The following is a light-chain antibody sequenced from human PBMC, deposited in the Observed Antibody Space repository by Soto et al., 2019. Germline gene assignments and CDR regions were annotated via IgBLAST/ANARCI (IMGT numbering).Light chain of an antibody. Sequence: EIVMTQSPATLSVSPGERATLSCRASQSINSNLAWYQQKPGQAPRLLMYLASTRVTGVPARFSGSGSGTEFTLTVSSLQSEDFAVYYCQQYNNWPRTLGLGTKVDIK. CDR2: LAS. CDR1: QSINSN. V-gene: IGKV3-15*01. CDR3: QQYNNWPRT. J-gene: IGKJ1*01.